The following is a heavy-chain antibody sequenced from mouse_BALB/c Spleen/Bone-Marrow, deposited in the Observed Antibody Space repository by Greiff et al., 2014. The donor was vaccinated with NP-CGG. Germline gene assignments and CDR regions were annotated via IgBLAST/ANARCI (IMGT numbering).Heavy chain of an antibody. J-gene: IGHJ4*01. CDR2: IWPDGST. V-gene: IGHV2-9*02. CDR1: GFSLTTYG. D-gene: IGHD1-2*01. CDR3: ARTTTATGAMDY. Sequence: QVQLQQSGPGLVAPSQSLSITCTVSGFSLTTYGVHWVRQPPGKGLEWLGVIWPDGSTNYNSALMSRLSIRKDNSKSQVFLKMNRLQTDDTAMYYCARTTTATGAMDYWGQGTSVTVSS.